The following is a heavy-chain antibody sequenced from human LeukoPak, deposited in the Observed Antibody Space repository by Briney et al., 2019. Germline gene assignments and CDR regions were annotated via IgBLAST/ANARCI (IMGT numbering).Heavy chain of an antibody. D-gene: IGHD3-10*01. J-gene: IGHJ4*02. Sequence: GESLKISCKASGYIFTSYWIVWVRQMPGEGLEWMGVIYPGDSDTRYSPSFQGQVTISADKSISAAYLQWSSLKASDTAMYYCARRLVRGVIDYWGQGTLVTVSS. CDR1: GYIFTSYW. CDR3: ARRLVRGVIDY. V-gene: IGHV5-51*01. CDR2: IYPGDSDT.